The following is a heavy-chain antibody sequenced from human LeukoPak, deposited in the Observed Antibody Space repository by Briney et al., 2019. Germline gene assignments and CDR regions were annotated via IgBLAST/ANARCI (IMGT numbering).Heavy chain of an antibody. Sequence: GGSLRLSCAASGFTFSSYWMSWVRQAPGKGLEWVANIKQDGSEKYYVDSVKGRLTISRDNAKNSLYLQMNSLRAEDTAVYYCARATFGVVTTARYYYYYYMDVWGKGTTVTVSS. V-gene: IGHV3-7*01. CDR2: IKQDGSEK. CDR3: ARATFGVVTTARYYYYYYMDV. J-gene: IGHJ6*03. D-gene: IGHD3-3*01. CDR1: GFTFSSYW.